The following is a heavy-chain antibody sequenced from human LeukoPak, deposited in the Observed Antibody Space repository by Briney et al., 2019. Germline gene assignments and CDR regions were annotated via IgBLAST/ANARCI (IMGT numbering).Heavy chain of an antibody. V-gene: IGHV4-4*02. Sequence: SETLSLTCDVSGGSVTSTNWWTWVRQPPGKGLEWIGEVHLDGRTNYNPSLKSRLIMSVDLPENHISLELTSVTAADTAVYYCAREGGFYRPLDYWGQGNLVTVSS. CDR2: VHLDGRT. J-gene: IGHJ4*02. CDR3: AREGGFYRPLDY. CDR1: GGSVTSTNW. D-gene: IGHD3-3*01.